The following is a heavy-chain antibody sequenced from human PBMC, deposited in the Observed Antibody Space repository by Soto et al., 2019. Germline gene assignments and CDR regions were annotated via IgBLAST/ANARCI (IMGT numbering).Heavy chain of an antibody. Sequence: EVQLVESGGGLVQPGGSLRLSCAASGFTFSSYWMSWVRQAPGKGLEWVANIKQDGSEKNYVDSVKGRFTISRDNAKNSLYLQMNRLRADDSSVYYCASARHIGPWGQGTLVTVSS. D-gene: IGHD2-21*01. CDR3: ASARHIGP. V-gene: IGHV3-7*01. CDR2: IKQDGSEK. J-gene: IGHJ5*02. CDR1: GFTFSSYW.